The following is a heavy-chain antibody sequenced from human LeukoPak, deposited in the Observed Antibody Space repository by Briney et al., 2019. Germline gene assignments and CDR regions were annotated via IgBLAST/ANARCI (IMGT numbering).Heavy chain of an antibody. Sequence: SETLSLTCAVYGGSFSGYYWSWIRQPPGKGLEWIGEINHSGSTNYNPSLKSRVTMSVDTSKNQFSLKLSSVTAADTAVYYCARGDYGGNSFWGQGTLVTASS. V-gene: IGHV4-34*01. CDR2: INHSGST. D-gene: IGHD4-17*01. CDR1: GGSFSGYY. CDR3: ARGDYGGNSF. J-gene: IGHJ4*02.